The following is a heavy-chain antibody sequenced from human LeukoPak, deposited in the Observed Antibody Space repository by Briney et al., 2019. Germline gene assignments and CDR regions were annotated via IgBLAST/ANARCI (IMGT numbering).Heavy chain of an antibody. J-gene: IGHJ4*02. CDR1: GFTFSSYG. CDR2: ISYDGSNK. CDR3: AKDMGLLWFGEPGSYYFDY. V-gene: IGHV3-30*18. Sequence: QSGGSLRLSCAASGFTFSSYGMHWVRQAPGKGLEWVAVISYDGSNKYYADSVKGRFTISRDNSKNTLYLQMNSLRAEDTAVYYCAKDMGLLWFGEPGSYYFDYWGQGTLVTVSS. D-gene: IGHD3-10*01.